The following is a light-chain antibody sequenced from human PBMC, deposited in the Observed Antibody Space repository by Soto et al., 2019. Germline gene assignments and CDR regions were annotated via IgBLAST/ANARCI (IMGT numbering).Light chain of an antibody. CDR2: GNI. CDR3: QSYDSTLSARYV. Sequence: QSVLTQPPSVSGAPGQRVTISCTGSSSNIGAGDDVHWYQQRPGTAPKLLIFGNINRPSGVPDRVSGSKSGTSASLAITRLQAEDEGDYYCQSYDSTLSARYVFGPETTLTVL. CDR1: SSNIGAGDD. J-gene: IGLJ1*01. V-gene: IGLV1-40*01.